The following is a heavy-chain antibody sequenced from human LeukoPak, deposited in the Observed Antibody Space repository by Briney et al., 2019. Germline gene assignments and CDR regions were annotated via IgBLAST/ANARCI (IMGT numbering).Heavy chain of an antibody. V-gene: IGHV1-3*01. CDR2: INAGNGNT. CDR1: GYTFTSYA. CDR3: AITGTTLYYFDY. Sequence: GASVKVSCKASGYTFTSYAVHWVRQAPGQRLEWMGWINAGNGNTKYSQKFQGRVTITRDTSASTAYMELSSLRSEDTAVYYCAITGTTLYYFDYWGQGTLVTVSS. J-gene: IGHJ4*02. D-gene: IGHD1-20*01.